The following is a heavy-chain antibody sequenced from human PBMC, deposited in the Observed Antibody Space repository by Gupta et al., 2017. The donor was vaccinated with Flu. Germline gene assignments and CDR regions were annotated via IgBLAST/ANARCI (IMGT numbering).Heavy chain of an antibody. J-gene: IGHJ4*02. CDR3: AMGEQWLAPTR. CDR1: GGTFSSYA. V-gene: IGHV1-69*06. D-gene: IGHD6-19*01. Sequence: VQLVQSGAEVKKPGSSVKISCKASGGTFSSYAITWVRQAPGQGLEWMGGITPIFGTPTYPQKFPGRVTITADTSTSTAYMELSSLRSEDTATYYGAMGEQWLAPTRWGQGTLVTVSA. CDR2: ITPIFGTP.